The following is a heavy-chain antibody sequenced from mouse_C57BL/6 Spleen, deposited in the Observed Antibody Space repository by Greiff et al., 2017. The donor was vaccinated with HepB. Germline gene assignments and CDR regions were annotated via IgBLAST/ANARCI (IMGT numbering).Heavy chain of an antibody. CDR2: IYPGSGST. Sequence: QVQLLQPGAELVKPGASVKMSCKASGYTFTSYWITWVKQRPGQGLEWIGDIYPGSGSTNYNEKFKSKATLTVDTSSSTGYMQLSSLTSEASAVYYCARRGTYYSPSWFAYWGQGTLVTVSA. V-gene: IGHV1-55*01. D-gene: IGHD2-12*01. CDR1: GYTFTSYW. J-gene: IGHJ3*01. CDR3: ARRGTYYSPSWFAY.